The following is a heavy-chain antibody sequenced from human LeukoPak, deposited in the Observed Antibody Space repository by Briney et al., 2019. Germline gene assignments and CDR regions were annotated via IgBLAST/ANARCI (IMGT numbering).Heavy chain of an antibody. J-gene: IGHJ4*02. Sequence: GASVKVSCKASGYTFTGYYMHWVRQAPGQGLEWMGRINPNSGGTNYAQKFQGRVTMIRDTSISTAYMELSRLRSDDTAVYYCARVEGIRQWLVQGAYYFDYWGQGTLVTVS. CDR2: INPNSGGT. CDR1: GYTFTGYY. CDR3: ARVEGIRQWLVQGAYYFDY. D-gene: IGHD6-19*01. V-gene: IGHV1-2*06.